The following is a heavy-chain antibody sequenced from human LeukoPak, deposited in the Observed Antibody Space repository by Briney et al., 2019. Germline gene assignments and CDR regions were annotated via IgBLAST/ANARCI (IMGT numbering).Heavy chain of an antibody. CDR2: IRYDENTK. D-gene: IGHD5-24*01. V-gene: IGHV3-30*02. J-gene: IGHJ4*02. Sequence: GGSLRLSCTASGFPFSGYGMQWVRQAPGKGLEWVACIRYDENTKYYADSVKGRFTVSRDNSENTLFLQMNSLRAEDTAVYYCAKENTRDGYRHFPYWGQGTLVTVSS. CDR1: GFPFSGYG. CDR3: AKENTRDGYRHFPY.